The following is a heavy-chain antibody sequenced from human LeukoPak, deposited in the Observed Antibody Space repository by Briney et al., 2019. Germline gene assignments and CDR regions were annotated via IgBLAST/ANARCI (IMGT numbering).Heavy chain of an antibody. D-gene: IGHD6-19*01. CDR1: GYIFTSYG. J-gene: IGHJ6*02. CDR2: ISVYNGNT. V-gene: IGHV1-18*01. Sequence: ASVKVSCKASGYIFTSYGINWVRQAPGQGLEWMGWISVYNGNTNYAQKLQDRVIMTTDTSTSTAYMELRSLRSDDTAVYYCARPYSSGNYYGMDVWGQGTTVTVSS. CDR3: ARPYSSGNYYGMDV.